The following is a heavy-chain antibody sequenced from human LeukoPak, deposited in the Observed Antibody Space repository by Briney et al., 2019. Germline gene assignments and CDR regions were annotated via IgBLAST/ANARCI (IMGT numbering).Heavy chain of an antibody. CDR3: GRSRGAGPGAHFDV. D-gene: IGHD6-19*01. Sequence: PGGSLRLSCAASGFSFSDEYMSWIRQAPGQGLEWISYISASGSYTNYADSVKGRFTTSRDNAKNSLYLQMNSLRAEDTAVYYCGRSRGAGPGAHFDVWGQGTLVTVSS. CDR2: ISASGSYT. CDR1: GFSFSDEY. V-gene: IGHV3-11*03. J-gene: IGHJ4*02.